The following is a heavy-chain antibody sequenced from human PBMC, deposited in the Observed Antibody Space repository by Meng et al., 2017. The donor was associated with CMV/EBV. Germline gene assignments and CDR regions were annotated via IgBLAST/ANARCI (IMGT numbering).Heavy chain of an antibody. V-gene: IGHV1-2*02. CDR1: GYTFTGYY. Sequence: SVKVSCKASGYTFTGYYMHWVRQAPGQGLEWMGWINPNSGGTNYAQKFQGRVTMTRDTSISTAYMELSRLRSDDTAVYYCARGIWFGEPGGMDVWGQGTTVTVSS. CDR2: INPNSGGT. J-gene: IGHJ6*02. D-gene: IGHD3-10*01. CDR3: ARGIWFGEPGGMDV.